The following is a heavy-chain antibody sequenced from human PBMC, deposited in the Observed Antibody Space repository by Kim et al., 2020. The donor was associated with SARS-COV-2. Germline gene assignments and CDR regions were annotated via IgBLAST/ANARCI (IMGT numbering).Heavy chain of an antibody. V-gene: IGHV4-59*08. Sequence: SETLSLTCTVSGGSISSYYWSWIRQPPGKGLEWIGYIYYSGSTNYNPSLKSRVTISVDTSKNQFSLKPSSVTAADTAVYYCARHHFQSDQLWFGELSSAVGQFDYWGQGTLVTVSS. CDR1: GGSISSYY. D-gene: IGHD3-10*01. CDR3: ARHHFQSDQLWFGELSSAVGQFDY. J-gene: IGHJ4*02. CDR2: IYYSGST.